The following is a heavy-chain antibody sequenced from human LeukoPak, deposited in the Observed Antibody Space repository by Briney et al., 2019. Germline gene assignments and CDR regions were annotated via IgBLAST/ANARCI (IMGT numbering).Heavy chain of an antibody. J-gene: IGHJ5*02. V-gene: IGHV3-74*03. CDR2: ITIDGSST. CDR1: GVTSRNSW. Sequence: TGGSLRLSCAAPGVTSRNSWMHWVRQAPGKGLVWVSRITIDGSSTTYADSVKGRFTISRDNAKDTLYLQMNSLRPEDTAVYYCARGGDYDILTGYSLNGFDPWGQGTLVTVSS. CDR3: ARGGDYDILTGYSLNGFDP. D-gene: IGHD3-9*01.